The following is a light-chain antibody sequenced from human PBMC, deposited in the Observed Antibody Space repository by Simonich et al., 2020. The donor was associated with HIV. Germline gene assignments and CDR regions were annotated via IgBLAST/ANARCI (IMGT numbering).Light chain of an antibody. V-gene: IGKV3D-20*01. CDR3: QQYGSSPA. CDR2: DES. J-gene: IGKJ3*01. Sequence: EIVLTQSPGTLSLSPGERATLSCRASQSVSSSYLAWYQQKPGLAPRLLIYDESSRATGSPDSFSGRGSGTDFTLTISRLEPEDFAVYYCQQYGSSPAFGPGTKVDIK. CDR1: QSVSSSY.